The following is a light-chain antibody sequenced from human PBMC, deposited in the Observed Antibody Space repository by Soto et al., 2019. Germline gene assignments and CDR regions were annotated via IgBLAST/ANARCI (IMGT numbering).Light chain of an antibody. CDR3: SSYAGSNNLI. V-gene: IGLV2-8*02. CDR2: EVN. J-gene: IGLJ2*01. Sequence: ASGNRVHGQSGPISYTKTSSDLGDYDYVSWYQQHPGKAPKLLLYEVNKRPSGVPDRFSGSKSGNTASLTVTGLQAEDEADYYCSSYAGSNNLIFGGGTQLTVL. CDR1: SSDLGDYDY.